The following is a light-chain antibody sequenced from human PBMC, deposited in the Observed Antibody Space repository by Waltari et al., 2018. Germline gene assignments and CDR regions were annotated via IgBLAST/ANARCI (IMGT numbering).Light chain of an antibody. CDR1: QSINNY. CDR3: QQRSNWPIT. J-gene: IGKJ5*01. Sequence: EIVLTRSPAALSLSPGERATLSCRASQSINNYLAWYQQKPGLAPRLLIYDASNRATGIPARFSGSGSGTDFTLTISSLEPEDFAVYYCQQRSNWPITFGQGTRLEIK. CDR2: DAS. V-gene: IGKV3-11*01.